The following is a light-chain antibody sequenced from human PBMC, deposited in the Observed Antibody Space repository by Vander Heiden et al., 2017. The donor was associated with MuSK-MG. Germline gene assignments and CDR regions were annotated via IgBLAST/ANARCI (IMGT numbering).Light chain of an antibody. Sequence: IAMTQSPSTLSVSPGERATLSCRASQSVSSNLAWYQQKPGQAPRLLIYGASTRATGIPARFSGSGSGTEFTLTISSLQSEDFAVYYCQQYRNWPPLSTFGQGTKLEIK. J-gene: IGKJ2*01. CDR3: QQYRNWPPLST. CDR1: QSVSSN. V-gene: IGKV3-15*01. CDR2: GAS.